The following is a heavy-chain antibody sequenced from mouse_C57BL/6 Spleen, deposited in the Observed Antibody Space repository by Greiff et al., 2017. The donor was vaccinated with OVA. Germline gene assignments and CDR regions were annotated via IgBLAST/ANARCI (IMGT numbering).Heavy chain of an antibody. CDR3: ARGGLRQDYVDY. D-gene: IGHD2-2*01. V-gene: IGHV1-50*01. Sequence: QVQLQQPGAELVKPGASVKLSCKASGYTFTSYWMQWVKQRPGQGLEWIGEIDPSDSYTNYNQKFKGKATLTVDTSSSTAYMQLSSLTSEDSAVYYCARGGLRQDYVDYWGQGTTLTVSS. J-gene: IGHJ2*01. CDR1: GYTFTSYW. CDR2: IDPSDSYT.